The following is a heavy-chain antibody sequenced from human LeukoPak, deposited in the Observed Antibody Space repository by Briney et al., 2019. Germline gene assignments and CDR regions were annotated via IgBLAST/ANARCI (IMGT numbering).Heavy chain of an antibody. D-gene: IGHD3-22*01. V-gene: IGHV3-9*01. CDR2: ISWNSGNI. CDR3: AKDVGISGYSYKRLDY. Sequence: GRSLRLSCVAPGFTFGDYAMHWVRQAPGKGLEWVSGISWNSGNIDYADSVKGRFTVSRDNAKNSLYLQMNSLRAEDTALYYCAKDVGISGYSYKRLDYWGQGTLVTVSS. CDR1: GFTFGDYA. J-gene: IGHJ4*02.